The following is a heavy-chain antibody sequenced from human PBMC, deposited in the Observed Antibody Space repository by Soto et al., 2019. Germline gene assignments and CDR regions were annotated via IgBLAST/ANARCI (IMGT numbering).Heavy chain of an antibody. CDR2: IYHSGST. CDR3: ASGAGAGFDY. Sequence: QVHLQESGPGLVKPSQTLSLTCTVSGGSISSGGYFWSWIRQHPGKGLEWLGYIYHSGSTYYNPSLNSRASRSVDTSKNHFSLKLPSVTAADTAVYYCASGAGAGFDYWGQGILVTVSS. D-gene: IGHD6-19*01. CDR1: GGSISSGGYF. V-gene: IGHV4-31*03. J-gene: IGHJ4*02.